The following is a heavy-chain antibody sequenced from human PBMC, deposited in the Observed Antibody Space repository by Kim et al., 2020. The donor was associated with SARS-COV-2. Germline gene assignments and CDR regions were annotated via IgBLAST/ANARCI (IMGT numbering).Heavy chain of an antibody. CDR1: GGSISSGGYY. Sequence: SETLSLTCTVSGGSISSGGYYWSWIRQHPGKGLEWIGYIYYSGSTYYNPSLKSRVTISVDTSKNQFSLKLSSVTAADTAVYYCARNSYYDSSVGYWGQGTLVTVSS. J-gene: IGHJ4*02. V-gene: IGHV4-31*03. D-gene: IGHD3-22*01. CDR2: IYYSGST. CDR3: ARNSYYDSSVGY.